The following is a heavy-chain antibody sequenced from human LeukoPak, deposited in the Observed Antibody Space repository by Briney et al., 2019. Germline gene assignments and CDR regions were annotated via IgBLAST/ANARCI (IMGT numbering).Heavy chain of an antibody. D-gene: IGHD1-26*01. CDR3: ARQQWELFGYYYYGMDV. Sequence: SETPSLTCTVSGGSISSYYWSRIRQPPGKGLEWIGYIYYSGSTNYNPSLKSRVTISVDTSKNQFSLKLSSVTAADTAVYYCARQQWELFGYYYYGMDVWGQGTTVTVSS. J-gene: IGHJ6*02. CDR1: GGSISSYY. CDR2: IYYSGST. V-gene: IGHV4-59*08.